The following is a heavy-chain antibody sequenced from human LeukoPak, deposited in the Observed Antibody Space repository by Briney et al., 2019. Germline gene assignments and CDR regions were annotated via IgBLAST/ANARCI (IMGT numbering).Heavy chain of an antibody. V-gene: IGHV1-2*02. CDR1: GNIFTGYF. CDR2: INPNSGGT. D-gene: IGHD1-26*01. Sequence: ASVKVSCKASGNIFTGYFMHWVRQAPGQGLEWMGWINPNSGGTNFAQKFQGRATMTRDTSISTAYMDLSRLRSDDTAVYYCARSRIGSQFDFWGQGTLVIVSS. J-gene: IGHJ4*02. CDR3: ARSRIGSQFDF.